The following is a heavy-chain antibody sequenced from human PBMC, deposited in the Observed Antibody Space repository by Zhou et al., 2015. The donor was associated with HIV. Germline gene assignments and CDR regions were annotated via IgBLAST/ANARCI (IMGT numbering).Heavy chain of an antibody. CDR2: IIPIFGTA. CDR1: GGTFSSYA. D-gene: IGHD3-9*01. CDR3: ARHYDILTGYYKGPDYYGMDV. V-gene: IGHV1-69*12. Sequence: QVQLVQSGAEVKKPGSSVKVSCKASGGTFSSYAISWVRQAPGQGLEWMGGIIPIFGTANYAQKFQGRVTITADESTSTAYMELSSLRSEDTAVYYCARHYDILTGYYKGPDYYGMDVWGQGTTVTVSS. J-gene: IGHJ6*02.